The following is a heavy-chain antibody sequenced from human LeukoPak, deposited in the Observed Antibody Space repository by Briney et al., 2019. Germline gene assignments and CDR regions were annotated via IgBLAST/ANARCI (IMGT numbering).Heavy chain of an antibody. Sequence: TGGSLRLSCAASGFTVANDRMSWVRQAPGKGLEWVSTVYGGGNTAYADSVKGRFTISRDTSKSTLLLQMNSLRAEDTALYFCVRERFGAIVENWGQGALVIVSS. CDR3: VRERFGAIVEN. CDR1: GFTVANDR. D-gene: IGHD5-24*01. V-gene: IGHV3-53*01. CDR2: VYGGGNT. J-gene: IGHJ4*02.